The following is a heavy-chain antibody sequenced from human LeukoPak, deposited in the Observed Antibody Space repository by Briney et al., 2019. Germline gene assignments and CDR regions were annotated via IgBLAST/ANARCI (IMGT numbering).Heavy chain of an antibody. CDR3: ARVRPTYYYDSSGYYAHLRLDYFDY. CDR2: IYHSGST. V-gene: IGHV4-30-2*01. CDR1: GGSISSGGYS. Sequence: SQTLSLTCAVSGGSISSGGYSWSWIRQPPGKGLEWIGYIYHSGSTYYNPSLKSRVTISVDRSKNQFSLKLSSVTAADTAVYYCARVRPTYYYDSSGYYAHLRLDYFDYWGQGTLVTVSS. D-gene: IGHD3-22*01. J-gene: IGHJ4*02.